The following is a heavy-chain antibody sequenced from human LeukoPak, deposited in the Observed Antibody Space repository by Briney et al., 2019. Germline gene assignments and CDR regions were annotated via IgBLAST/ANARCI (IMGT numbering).Heavy chain of an antibody. CDR1: GYSFTKYW. Sequence: GESLKISCKASGYSFTKYWIGWVRQMPGKGLEWMAIIYPANSDTRYSASFQGQVTISADTSITTAYLQWSSLTASDTAMYYCARERESGSSWFDPWGQGILVTVSS. CDR2: IYPANSDT. CDR3: ARERESGSSWFDP. J-gene: IGHJ5*02. V-gene: IGHV5-51*01. D-gene: IGHD3-10*01.